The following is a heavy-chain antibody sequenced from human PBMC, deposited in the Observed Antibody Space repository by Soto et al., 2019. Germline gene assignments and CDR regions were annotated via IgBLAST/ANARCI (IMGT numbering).Heavy chain of an antibody. J-gene: IGHJ5*02. V-gene: IGHV1-3*01. Sequence: ASVKVSCKASGYTFTSYAMHCVRQAPGQRLEWMGWINAGNGNTKYSQKFQGRVTITRDTSASTAYMELSSLRSEDTAVYYCARLRPLIAVAGTASYNWFDPWGQGTLVTVS. CDR3: ARLRPLIAVAGTASYNWFDP. D-gene: IGHD6-19*01. CDR2: INAGNGNT. CDR1: GYTFTSYA.